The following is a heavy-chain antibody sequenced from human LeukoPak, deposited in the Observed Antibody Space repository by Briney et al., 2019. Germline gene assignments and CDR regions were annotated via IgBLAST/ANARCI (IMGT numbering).Heavy chain of an antibody. Sequence: PGGSLRLSCAASGFTFSSYEMNWVRQAPGKGLEWVSYISSSGSTIYYADSVKGRFTISRDNAKNSLYLQTNSLRAEDTAVYYCARGGYSGPGDSSGWYYFDYWGQGTLVTVSS. V-gene: IGHV3-48*03. CDR2: ISSSGSTI. CDR3: ARGGYSGPGDSSGWYYFDY. J-gene: IGHJ4*02. D-gene: IGHD6-19*01. CDR1: GFTFSSYE.